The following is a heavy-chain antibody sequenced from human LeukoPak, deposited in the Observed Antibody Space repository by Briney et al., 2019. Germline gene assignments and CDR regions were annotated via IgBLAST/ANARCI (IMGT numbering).Heavy chain of an antibody. CDR3: ARGVPSGSYGMDV. CDR2: ISYSGST. Sequence: SETLSLTCTVSGGSVSSGSYYWSWIRQPPGKGLEWIGYISYSGSTNYNPSLKSRVTISVDTSRNQFSLKLSSVTAADTAVYYCARGVPSGSYGMDVWGQGTTVTVSS. D-gene: IGHD3-10*01. J-gene: IGHJ6*02. V-gene: IGHV4-61*01. CDR1: GGSVSSGSYY.